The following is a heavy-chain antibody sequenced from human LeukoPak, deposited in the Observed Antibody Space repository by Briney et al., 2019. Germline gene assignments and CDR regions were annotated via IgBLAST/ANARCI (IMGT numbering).Heavy chain of an antibody. CDR2: IIPIFGTA. D-gene: IGHD3-22*01. CDR3: ARDRGTVVSPFDP. CDR1: GGTFSSYA. J-gene: IGHJ5*02. Sequence: SVKVSCKASGGTFSSYAISWVRQAPGQGLEWMGRIIPIFGTANYAQKFQGRVTITTDESSSTAYMELSSLRSEDTAVYYCARDRGTVVSPFDPWGQGTLVTVSS. V-gene: IGHV1-69*05.